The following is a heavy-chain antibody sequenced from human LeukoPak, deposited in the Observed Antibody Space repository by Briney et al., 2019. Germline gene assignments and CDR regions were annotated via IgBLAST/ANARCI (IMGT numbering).Heavy chain of an antibody. CDR3: ASYGNCGGDCYLEY. CDR1: GGSFSGYY. V-gene: IGHV4-34*01. CDR2: INHSGST. J-gene: IGHJ4*02. D-gene: IGHD2-21*02. Sequence: SETLSLTCTVYGGSFSGYYLSWIRQPPGKGLEWIGEINHSGSTNYNPSLKSRVTISVDTSKNQFSLKLSSVTAADTAVYYCASYGNCGGDCYLEYWGQGTLVTVSS.